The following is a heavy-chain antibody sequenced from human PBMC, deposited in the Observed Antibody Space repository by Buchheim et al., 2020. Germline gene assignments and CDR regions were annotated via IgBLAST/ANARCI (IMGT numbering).Heavy chain of an antibody. J-gene: IGHJ3*02. D-gene: IGHD2-2*02. Sequence: EVQLVESGGGLVQPGGSLRLSCAASGFTFSKYWMTWVRQAPGKGLEWVSNIKEDGSEVYYVDSVRGRFTISRDNAKNSLYPQMNSLRAEDTSVYYCARQYCSTTTCYTDAFDIWGQGT. CDR2: IKEDGSEV. V-gene: IGHV3-7*01. CDR1: GFTFSKYW. CDR3: ARQYCSTTTCYTDAFDI.